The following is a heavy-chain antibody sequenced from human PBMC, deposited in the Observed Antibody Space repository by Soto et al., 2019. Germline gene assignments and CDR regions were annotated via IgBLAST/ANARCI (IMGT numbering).Heavy chain of an antibody. CDR2: IKKDGSEK. CDR1: GFSFSSDW. J-gene: IGHJ4*02. CDR3: VRGPN. Sequence: GGSLRLSCAASGFSFSSDWMAWVRQAPGKGLEWVANIKKDGSEKYYVDSVKGRFTISRDNAKSSLYLQMNSLRDEDTAVYYCVRGPNWGQGTQVTVSS. V-gene: IGHV3-7*05.